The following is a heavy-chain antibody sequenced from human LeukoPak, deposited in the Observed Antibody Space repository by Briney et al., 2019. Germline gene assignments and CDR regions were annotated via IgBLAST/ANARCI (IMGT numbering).Heavy chain of an antibody. CDR1: GVTFSSYW. Sequence: GGSLRLSCAASGVTFSSYWMHWVRQPPGKGLVWVSRINTDGSNTNYADSVKGRFTISRDNAKNTLYLQMNSLRAEDTAVYYCARDRFGSRGLTDDYWGQGTLVTVSS. J-gene: IGHJ4*02. V-gene: IGHV3-74*01. CDR2: INTDGSNT. D-gene: IGHD2-15*01. CDR3: ARDRFGSRGLTDDY.